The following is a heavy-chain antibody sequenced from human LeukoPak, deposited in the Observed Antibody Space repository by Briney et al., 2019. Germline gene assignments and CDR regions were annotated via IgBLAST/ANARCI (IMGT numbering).Heavy chain of an antibody. CDR2: IKQDGSEK. CDR1: GFTFSSYW. J-gene: IGHJ4*02. CDR3: ARSLDSSGWYN. D-gene: IGHD6-19*01. V-gene: IGHV3-7*03. Sequence: GGSLRLSCEASGFTFSSYWMSWVRQAPGKGLEWVANIKQDGSEKYYVDSLKGRFTISRDNAKNSLYLQMNSLRAEGTAVYYCARSLDSSGWYNWGQGTLVTVSS.